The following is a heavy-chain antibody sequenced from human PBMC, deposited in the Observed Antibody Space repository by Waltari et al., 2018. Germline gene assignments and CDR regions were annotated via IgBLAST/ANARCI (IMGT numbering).Heavy chain of an antibody. J-gene: IGHJ3*01. D-gene: IGHD1-26*01. Sequence: EVQLVQSGTQVKKPGESLRISCKASGYSFSSYWIGWVRQLPGKGMGWMGTIFPRNYGTGKAPSAQGRVTISADKSPGTAYLQFSSLTASDTAMYFCARELIWPGELGPFDLWGQGTFVSVSS. CDR3: ARELIWPGELGPFDL. CDR1: GYSFSSYW. CDR2: IFPRNYGT. V-gene: IGHV5-51*01.